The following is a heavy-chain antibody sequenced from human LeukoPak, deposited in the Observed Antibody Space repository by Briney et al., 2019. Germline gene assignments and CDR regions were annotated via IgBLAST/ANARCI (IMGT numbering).Heavy chain of an antibody. Sequence: SETLSLTCTVSGGSISSGGYYWSWIRQHPGKGLEWIGYIYYSGSTYYNPSLKSRVTISVDTSKNQFSLKLSSVTAADTAVCYCARDRRKTVDYWGQGTLVTVSS. CDR1: GGSISSGGYY. CDR3: ARDRRKTVDY. J-gene: IGHJ4*02. V-gene: IGHV4-31*03. CDR2: IYYSGST.